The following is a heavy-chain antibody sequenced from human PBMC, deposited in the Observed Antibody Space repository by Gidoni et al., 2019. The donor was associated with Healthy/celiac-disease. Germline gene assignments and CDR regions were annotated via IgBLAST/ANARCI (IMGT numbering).Heavy chain of an antibody. CDR3: VKVWRNWNSPYAFDI. J-gene: IGHJ3*02. CDR1: GFTFSSYA. V-gene: IGHV3-64D*09. Sequence: EVLLVESGGNFVQPGGSLRLSCSASGFTFSSYAMHWVRQAPGKGLEYVSAITSNGGSTYYADSVKGRFTISRDNSKNTLYLQMSSLRAEDTAVYYCVKVWRNWNSPYAFDIWGQGTMVTVSS. D-gene: IGHD1-7*01. CDR2: ITSNGGST.